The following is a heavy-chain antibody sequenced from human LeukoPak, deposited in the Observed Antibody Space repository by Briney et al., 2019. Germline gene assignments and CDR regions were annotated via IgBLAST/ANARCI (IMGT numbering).Heavy chain of an antibody. J-gene: IGHJ4*02. CDR1: GFTFSSYA. CDR3: AKDLRDIVVVVAAARGY. Sequence: GGSLRLSRAASGFTFSSYAMSWVRQAPGKGLEWVSAISGSGGSTYYADSVKGRFSISRDNSKNTLYLQMNSLRAEDAAVYYCAKDLRDIVVVVAAARGYWGQGTLVTVSS. D-gene: IGHD2-15*01. V-gene: IGHV3-23*01. CDR2: ISGSGGST.